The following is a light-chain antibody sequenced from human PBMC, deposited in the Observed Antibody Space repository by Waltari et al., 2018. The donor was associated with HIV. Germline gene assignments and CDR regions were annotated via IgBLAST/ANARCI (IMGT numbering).Light chain of an antibody. J-gene: IGKJ2*01. CDR1: QSISRW. V-gene: IGKV1-5*03. Sequence: DIQMTQSPSTLSASVGDRVTITCRARQSISRWLAWYQQKPGKAPKLLIYKAPSLESGVPSRFSGSGSGTEVTLTISSLQPDDFATYYCQQYNNYSYTFGQGTKLEIK. CDR2: KAP. CDR3: QQYNNYSYT.